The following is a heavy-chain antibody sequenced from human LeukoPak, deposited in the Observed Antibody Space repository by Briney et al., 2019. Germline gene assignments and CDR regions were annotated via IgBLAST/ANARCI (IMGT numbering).Heavy chain of an antibody. CDR1: GDSISSYY. D-gene: IGHD6-13*01. CDR3: ARGWGSSWYFFDS. V-gene: IGHV4-59*01. CDR2: ISYSGTT. Sequence: PSETLSLTCTVSGDSISSYYWSWIRQPPGKGLEWIGYISYSGTTNYNPSLKSRVTISVDTSKNQFSLKLSSVTAADTAVYHCARGWGSSWYFFDSWGQGTLVTVSS. J-gene: IGHJ4*02.